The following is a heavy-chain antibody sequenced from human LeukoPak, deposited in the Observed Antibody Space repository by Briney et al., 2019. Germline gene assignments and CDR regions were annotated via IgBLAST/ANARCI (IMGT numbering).Heavy chain of an antibody. V-gene: IGHV4-39*02. CDR1: GDSISRSGYY. Sequence: PSETLSLTCSVSGDSISRSGYYWGWIRQPPGRGLEWLLTIDYSGNTYYNPSLRSRVTISIDTSKNHFSLKVNSVTAADTAVYYCTRDMGNWVIDYWGQGTLVTVSS. CDR2: IDYSGNT. CDR3: TRDMGNWVIDY. D-gene: IGHD7-27*01. J-gene: IGHJ4*02.